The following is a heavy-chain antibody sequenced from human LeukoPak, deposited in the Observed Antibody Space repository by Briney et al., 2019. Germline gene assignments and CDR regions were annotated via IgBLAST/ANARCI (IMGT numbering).Heavy chain of an antibody. D-gene: IGHD2-2*01. CDR3: ARIGYFSSTSCLAHYYYYMDV. V-gene: IGHV4-34*01. J-gene: IGHJ6*03. CDR2: INHSGST. CDR1: GGSFSGYY. Sequence: SETLSLTCAVYGGSFSGYYWSWIPQPPGKGLEWIGEINHSGSTNYNPSLNSPVTISVDTSKNQFSLKLSSVTAADTAVYYCARIGYFSSTSCLAHYYYYMDVWGKGTTVTVSS.